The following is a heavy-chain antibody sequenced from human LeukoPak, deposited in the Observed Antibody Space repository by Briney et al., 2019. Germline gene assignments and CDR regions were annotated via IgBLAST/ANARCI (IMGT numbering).Heavy chain of an antibody. D-gene: IGHD6-19*01. Sequence: PGGSLRLSCAASGFAFSSSWMGWARQAPGKGLEWVANIKEDGSWKHYAVSVQGRFTISRDNAKNSLYLQMNSLRAEDTGVYYCARDRGWYHRFSWGQGTLVTVSS. V-gene: IGHV3-7*01. CDR1: GFAFSSSW. CDR2: IKEDGSWK. CDR3: ARDRGWYHRFS. J-gene: IGHJ5*02.